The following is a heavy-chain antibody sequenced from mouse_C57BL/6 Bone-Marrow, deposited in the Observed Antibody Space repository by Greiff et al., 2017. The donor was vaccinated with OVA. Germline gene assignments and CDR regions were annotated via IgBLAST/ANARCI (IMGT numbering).Heavy chain of an antibody. D-gene: IGHD1-1*01. V-gene: IGHV5-16*01. Sequence: DVMLVESEGGLVQPGSSMKLSCTASGFTFSDYYMAWVRQVPEKGLEWVANINYDGSSTYYLDSLKGRFIISRDNAKNILYLQMSSLKSEDTATYYCARLPHYYGSSYWYFDVWGTGTTVTVSS. J-gene: IGHJ1*03. CDR1: GFTFSDYY. CDR3: ARLPHYYGSSYWYFDV. CDR2: INYDGSST.